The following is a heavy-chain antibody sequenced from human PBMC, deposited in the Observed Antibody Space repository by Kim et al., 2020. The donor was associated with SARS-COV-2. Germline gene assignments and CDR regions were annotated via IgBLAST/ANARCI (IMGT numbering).Heavy chain of an antibody. D-gene: IGHD4-17*01. V-gene: IGHV4-34*01. Sequence: SETLSLTCAVYGGSFSGYYWSWIRQPPGKGLEWIGEINHSGSTNYNPSLKSRVTISVDTSKNQFSLKLSSVTAADTAVYYCARGRRMLSYGGSTVPNDYWGQGTLVTVSS. CDR2: INHSGST. J-gene: IGHJ4*02. CDR1: GGSFSGYY. CDR3: ARGRRMLSYGGSTVPNDY.